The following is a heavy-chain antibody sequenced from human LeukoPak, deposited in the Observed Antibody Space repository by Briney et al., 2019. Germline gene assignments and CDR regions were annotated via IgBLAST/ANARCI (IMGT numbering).Heavy chain of an antibody. CDR2: IYAGGNT. D-gene: IGHD1-26*01. V-gene: IGHV3-53*01. J-gene: IGHJ4*02. Sequence: GGSLRLSCAASTFTVSTNYMSWVRQALGKGLEWVSVIYAGGNTNYADSVKGRFTISRDNSKNTVYLQMNSLRAEDTAVYYCVRGLAASSNYWGQGTLVSVSS. CDR1: TFTVSTNY. CDR3: VRGLAASSNY.